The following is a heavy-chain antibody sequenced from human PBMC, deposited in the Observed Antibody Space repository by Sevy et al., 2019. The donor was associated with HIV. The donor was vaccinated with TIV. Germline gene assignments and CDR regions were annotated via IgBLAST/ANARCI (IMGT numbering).Heavy chain of an antibody. J-gene: IGHJ4*02. CDR1: GLSLTTTG. D-gene: IGHD3-16*01. V-gene: IGHV3-23*01. CDR2: VTSDGAT. CDR3: AGGDTTMITDLDY. Sequence: GGSLRLSCAASGLSLTTTGLSWVRQAPWKGLEWVAGVTSDGATYYADSVRDRFTVSRDNSKNTLYLQLHSLRADDTAVFYCAGGDTTMITDLDYWGQGTLVTVSS.